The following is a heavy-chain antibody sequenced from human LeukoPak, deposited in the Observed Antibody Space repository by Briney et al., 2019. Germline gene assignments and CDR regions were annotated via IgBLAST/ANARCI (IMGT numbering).Heavy chain of an antibody. J-gene: IGHJ4*02. V-gene: IGHV3-30*02. Sequence: GGSLRLSCAASGLTFSSNGMHWVRQAPGKGLDWVAFIRYDESNEYYADSVKGRFTISRDISKNTVYLQMNSLIAEDTAVYYCAISRGRWEIFDYWGQGTLVTFSS. D-gene: IGHD3-10*01. CDR2: IRYDESNE. CDR1: GLTFSSNG. CDR3: AISRGRWEIFDY.